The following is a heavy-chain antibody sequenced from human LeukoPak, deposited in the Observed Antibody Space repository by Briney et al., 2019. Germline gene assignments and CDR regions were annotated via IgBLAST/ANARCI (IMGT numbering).Heavy chain of an antibody. D-gene: IGHD2-15*01. V-gene: IGHV4-30-4*01. CDR2: IYYSGST. J-gene: IGHJ6*02. Sequence: SQTLSLTCTVSGGSISSGDYYWSWIRQPPGKGLEWIGYIYYSGSTYYNPSLKSRVTISVDTSKNQFSLKLSSVTAADTAAYYCARGDVVVVVQDYYYYGMDVWGQGTTVTVSS. CDR3: ARGDVVVVVQDYYYYGMDV. CDR1: GGSISSGDYY.